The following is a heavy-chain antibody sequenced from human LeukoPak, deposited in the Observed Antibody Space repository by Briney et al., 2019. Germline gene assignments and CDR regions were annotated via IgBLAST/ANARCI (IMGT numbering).Heavy chain of an antibody. CDR2: ISSSSSYI. CDR3: ARGSTVLMMYATDY. V-gene: IGHV3-21*01. J-gene: IGHJ4*02. Sequence: GGSLRLSCAASGFTFSSYSMNWVRQAPGKGLEWVSSISSSSSYIYYADSVKGRFTISRDNAKNSLYLQMNSLRAEDTAVYYCARGSTVLMMYATDYWGQGTLVTVSS. D-gene: IGHD2-8*01. CDR1: GFTFSSYS.